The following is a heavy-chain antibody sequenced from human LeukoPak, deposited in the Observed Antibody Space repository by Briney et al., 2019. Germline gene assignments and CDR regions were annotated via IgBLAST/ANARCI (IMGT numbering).Heavy chain of an antibody. D-gene: IGHD3-22*01. Sequence: ASVKVSCKASGYTFTSYNMHWVRQAPGQGLEWMGIINPSGGSTSYAQKFQGRVTMTRDTSTSTVYMELSSLRSEDSAVYYCARGGRYYYDSSGYYDAFDIWGQGTMVTVSS. J-gene: IGHJ3*02. CDR3: ARGGRYYYDSSGYYDAFDI. CDR2: INPSGGST. V-gene: IGHV1-46*01. CDR1: GYTFTSYN.